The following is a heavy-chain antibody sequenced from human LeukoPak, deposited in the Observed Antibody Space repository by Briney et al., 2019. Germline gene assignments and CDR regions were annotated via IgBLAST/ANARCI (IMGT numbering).Heavy chain of an antibody. Sequence: SETLSLTCIVSGGSISSGTYYWNWIRQPAGKGLEWIGRIYTSGSTSGSTSCNPSLKSRVTISVDMSKNQFSLSLSSVTAADTAVYYCARDAPGIAAAGVYWGQGTLVSVSS. D-gene: IGHD6-13*01. J-gene: IGHJ4*02. V-gene: IGHV4-61*02. CDR3: ARDAPGIAAAGVY. CDR2: IYTSGSTSGST. CDR1: GGSISSGTYY.